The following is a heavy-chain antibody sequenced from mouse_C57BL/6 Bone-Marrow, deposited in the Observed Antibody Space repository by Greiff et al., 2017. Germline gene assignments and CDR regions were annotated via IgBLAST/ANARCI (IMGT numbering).Heavy chain of an antibody. CDR2: IHPNSGST. V-gene: IGHV1-64*01. Sequence: QVQLQQSGAELVKPGASVKLSCKASGYTFTSYWMHWVKQRPGQGLEWIGMIHPNSGSTNYNEKFKSKATLTVDKSSSTAYMQLSSLTSEDSAVYYCARGDGKDAMDYWGQGTSVTVSS. CDR3: ARGDGKDAMDY. CDR1: GYTFTSYW. J-gene: IGHJ4*01. D-gene: IGHD1-1*01.